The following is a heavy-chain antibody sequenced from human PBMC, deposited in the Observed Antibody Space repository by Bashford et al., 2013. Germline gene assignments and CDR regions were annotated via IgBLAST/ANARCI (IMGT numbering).Heavy chain of an antibody. V-gene: IGHV1-18*01. J-gene: IGHJ4*02. Sequence: VASVKVSCKASGYDFNTYIIHWVRRAPGQAPEWMGWISAYNGNTNYAQNFQGRVYMTIDTSTNTVYMELGSLRSDDTATYYCATYDYFDSSGHHQAKYFFGYWGQGTLVTVSS. D-gene: IGHD3-22*01. CDR1: GYDFNTYI. CDR2: ISAYNGNT. CDR3: ATYDYFDSSGHHQAKYFFGY.